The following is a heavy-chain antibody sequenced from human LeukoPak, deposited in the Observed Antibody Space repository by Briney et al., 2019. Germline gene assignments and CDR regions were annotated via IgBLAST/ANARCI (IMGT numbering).Heavy chain of an antibody. Sequence: PSQTLSLTCTVSGGSISSGSYYWSWIRQPAGKGLEGIGRIYTSGSTNYNPSLKSRVTISVDTSKNQFSLKLSSVTAAVTAVYYCARGIIGLVTGLNWFDPWGQGTLVTVSS. J-gene: IGHJ5*02. CDR3: ARGIIGLVTGLNWFDP. V-gene: IGHV4-61*02. CDR2: IYTSGST. CDR1: GGSISSGSYY. D-gene: IGHD3/OR15-3a*01.